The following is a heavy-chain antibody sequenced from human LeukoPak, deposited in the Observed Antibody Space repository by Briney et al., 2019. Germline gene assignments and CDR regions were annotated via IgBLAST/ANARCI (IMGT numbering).Heavy chain of an antibody. CDR1: GFTFSNYA. D-gene: IGHD6-13*01. V-gene: IGHV3-23*01. Sequence: PGGSLRLSCAASGFTFSNYAMSWVRQAPGKGLEWVSAISGSGGSTYYADSVKGRFTISRDNSKNMLYLQMNSLRAEDTAVYYCAKALGAIAAAGDDAFDIWGQGTMVTVSS. CDR2: ISGSGGST. CDR3: AKALGAIAAAGDDAFDI. J-gene: IGHJ3*02.